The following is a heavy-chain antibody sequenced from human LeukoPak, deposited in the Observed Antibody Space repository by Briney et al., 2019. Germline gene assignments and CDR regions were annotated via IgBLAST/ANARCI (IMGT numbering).Heavy chain of an antibody. V-gene: IGHV3-33*01. CDR2: VWYDGSNI. Sequence: GRSLRLSCAASGFTFSTYGMHWVRQAPGKGLEWVAVVWYDGSNIHYVDSVKGRFTISRDNSKSTLYLQMNSLTAEDTAVYYCARGGYSVTCYFDYWGQGTLVTVSS. D-gene: IGHD5/OR15-5a*01. CDR1: GFTFSTYG. J-gene: IGHJ4*02. CDR3: ARGGYSVTCYFDY.